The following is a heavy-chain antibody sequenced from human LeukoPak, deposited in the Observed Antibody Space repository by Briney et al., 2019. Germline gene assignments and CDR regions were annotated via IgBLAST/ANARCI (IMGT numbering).Heavy chain of an antibody. CDR2: ISSSSSTI. CDR3: AREPPYYDILTGPDY. D-gene: IGHD3-9*01. J-gene: IGHJ4*02. V-gene: IGHV3-48*01. CDR1: GFTFSSYS. Sequence: GGSLTLSCAASGFTFSSYSMNWVRQAPGKGMEWDSYISSSSSTIYYADSVKGRFTISRDNAKNSLYLQMNSLRAEDTAVYYCAREPPYYDILTGPDYWGQGTLVTVSS.